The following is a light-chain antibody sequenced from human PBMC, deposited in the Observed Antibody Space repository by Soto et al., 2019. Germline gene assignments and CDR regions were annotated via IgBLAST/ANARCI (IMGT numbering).Light chain of an antibody. V-gene: IGKV2-30*02. J-gene: IGKJ1*01. Sequence: DVVMTQSPLSLPVTLGQPASISCRSSESLIHSDGSTYLSWFQQRPGQSPRRLIYEVSDRDSGVPDRCRGRESGHDYQLKISRVEAQDVGVYYCMKGPHWPWQFGQRPEAEIK. CDR3: MKGPHWPWQ. CDR1: ESLIHSDGSTY. CDR2: EVS.